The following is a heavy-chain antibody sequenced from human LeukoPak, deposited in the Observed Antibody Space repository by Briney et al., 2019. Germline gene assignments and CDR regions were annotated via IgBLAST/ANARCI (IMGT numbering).Heavy chain of an antibody. CDR3: ARDGGYCSGGSCYCWFDP. D-gene: IGHD2-15*01. CDR1: GYTFTGYY. V-gene: IGHV1-2*02. CDR2: INPNSGGT. J-gene: IGHJ5*02. Sequence: ASVKVSCKASGYTFTGYYMHWVRQAPGQGLEWMGWINPNSGGTNYAQKFQGRVTMTRDTSISTAYMELSRLRSDDTAVYYCARDGGYCSGGSCYCWFDPWGQGTLSPSPQ.